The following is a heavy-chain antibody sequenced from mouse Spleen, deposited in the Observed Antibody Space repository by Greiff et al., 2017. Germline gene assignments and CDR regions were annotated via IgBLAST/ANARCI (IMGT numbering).Heavy chain of an antibody. CDR3: ASHRYDGTWFAY. Sequence: EVKLMESEGGLVQPGSSMKLSCTASGFTFSDYYMAWVRQVPEKGLEWVANINYDGSSTYYLDSLKSRFIISRDNAKNTLYLQMSRLKSEDTAMYYCASHRYDGTWFAYWGQGTLVTVSA. D-gene: IGHD2-14*01. J-gene: IGHJ3*01. V-gene: IGHV5-16*02. CDR2: INYDGSST. CDR1: GFTFSDYY.